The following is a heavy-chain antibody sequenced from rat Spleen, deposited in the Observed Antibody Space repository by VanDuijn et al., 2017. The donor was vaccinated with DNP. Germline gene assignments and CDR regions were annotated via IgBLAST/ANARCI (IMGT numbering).Heavy chain of an antibody. V-gene: IGHV5-25*01. CDR3: ARSRLPGYYPFAC. CDR2: ISTSGSRA. D-gene: IGHD1-4*01. CDR1: GFTFSNYY. J-gene: IGHJ3*01. Sequence: EVQLVESGGGLVQPGRSLKLSCAASGFTFSNYYMAWVRQAPKKGLEWVATISTSGSRAYYPDSVKGRFTVSRDDAKSSLYLQMNSLKSEDTATYYCARSRLPGYYPFACWGQGTLVTVSS.